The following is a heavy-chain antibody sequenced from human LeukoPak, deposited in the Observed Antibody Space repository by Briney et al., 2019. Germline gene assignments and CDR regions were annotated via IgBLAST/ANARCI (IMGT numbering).Heavy chain of an antibody. J-gene: IGHJ4*02. D-gene: IGHD2-21*02. CDR1: GFTFSSYS. CDR3: VFSLVTDSDS. V-gene: IGHV3-48*02. CDR2: ISSGSSTI. Sequence: GGSLRLSCAASGFTFSSYSINWVRQAPGQGLEWVSYISSGSSTIYYADSVKGRFTISRDNAKNSLYLQMNSLRDEDTAVYYCVFSLVTDSDSWGQGTLVTVSS.